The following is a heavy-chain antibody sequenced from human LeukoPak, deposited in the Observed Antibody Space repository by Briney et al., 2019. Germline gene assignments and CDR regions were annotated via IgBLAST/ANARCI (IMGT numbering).Heavy chain of an antibody. CDR1: GFTFSSYI. D-gene: IGHD5-24*01. CDR2: ISSSSTSI. CDR3: ASQMAIGY. V-gene: IGHV3-21*01. Sequence: GGSLRLSCAASGFTFSSYIMNWVRQAPGKGLEWVSTISSSSTSIYYPDSVKGRFTISRDNAEKSLYLQMNSLRAEDTAVYYCASQMAIGYWGQGTLVTVSS. J-gene: IGHJ4*02.